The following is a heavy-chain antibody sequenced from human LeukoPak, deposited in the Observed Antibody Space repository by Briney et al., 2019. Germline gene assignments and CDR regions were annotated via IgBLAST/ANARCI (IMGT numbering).Heavy chain of an antibody. V-gene: IGHV4-39*01. CDR3: ARHWAPDGSGSYYVYYGMDV. Sequence: PSETLSLTCTVPGGSISSSSYYWGWIRQPPGKGLEWIGSIYYSGSTYYNPSLKSRVTISVDTSKNQFSLKLSSVTAADTAVYYCARHWAPDGSGSYYVYYGMDVWGQGTTVTVSS. J-gene: IGHJ6*02. CDR1: GGSISSSSYY. CDR2: IYYSGST. D-gene: IGHD3-10*01.